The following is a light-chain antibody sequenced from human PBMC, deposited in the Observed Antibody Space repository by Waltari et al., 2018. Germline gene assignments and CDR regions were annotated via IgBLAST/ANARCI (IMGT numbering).Light chain of an antibody. V-gene: IGLV2-14*01. CDR1: SSDIGRYNY. Sequence: QSPLTQPASVSGSPGPSITISCTGPSSDIGRYNYVSWYQHHPGKAPKLMIYRPSGVSNRFSGSKSGNTASLTISGLQAEDEADYYCSSYTTTSSLLVVFGGGTKLTVL. CDR3: SSYTTTSSLLVV. J-gene: IGLJ2*01.